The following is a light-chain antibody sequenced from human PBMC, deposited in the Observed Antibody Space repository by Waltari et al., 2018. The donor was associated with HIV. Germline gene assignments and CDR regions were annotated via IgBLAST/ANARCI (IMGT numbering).Light chain of an antibody. J-gene: IGKJ1*01. CDR1: RSVLYSSKNRNY. CDR2: WAS. CDR3: QQYYSFPAT. V-gene: IGKV4-1*01. Sequence: IVMTRSPVSLVVLLGERAPSTAKPGRSVLYSSKNRNYLAWYQHKPRQPPKLLISWASTRESGVPDRFSGSGSGTNFTLTISSLQAEDVAFYYCQQYYSFPATFGQGTKVEIK.